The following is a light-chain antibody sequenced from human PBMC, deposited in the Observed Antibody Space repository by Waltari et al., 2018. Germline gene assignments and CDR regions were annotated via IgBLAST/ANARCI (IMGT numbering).Light chain of an antibody. Sequence: EIVLTQFPGTLSLSPGERATLSCRASQSVSSTYLAWYQQKPGQAPRLLIYAASSRATGTPDRFSGSGSGTDFTLTISRLEPEDFAVYYCQQYGGSPRFTFGRVTKVEI. CDR2: AAS. CDR3: QQYGGSPRFT. CDR1: QSVSSTY. J-gene: IGKJ3*01. V-gene: IGKV3-20*01.